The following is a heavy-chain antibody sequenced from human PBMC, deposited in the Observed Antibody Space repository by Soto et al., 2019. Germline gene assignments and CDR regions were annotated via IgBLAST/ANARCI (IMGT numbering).Heavy chain of an antibody. D-gene: IGHD3-10*01. V-gene: IGHV3-7*01. CDR1: GFTLSSYW. CDR2: IREDGKEI. CDR3: GTDQWGGAFDI. Sequence: PGGSLRLSCAASGFTLSSYWMAWVRQTPGKGLEFVANIREDGKEINYVDSVKGRFTISRDNAKSSLFLQMNSLRDDDTAVYYCGTDQWGGAFDIGGQGTMVTVSS. J-gene: IGHJ3*02.